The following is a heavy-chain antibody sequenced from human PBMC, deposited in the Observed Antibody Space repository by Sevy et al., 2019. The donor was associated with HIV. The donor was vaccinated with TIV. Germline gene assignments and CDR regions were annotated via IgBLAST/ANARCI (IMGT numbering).Heavy chain of an antibody. CDR1: GFSFSSYE. J-gene: IGHJ4*02. CDR2: ITSSGSTK. Sequence: GGSLRLSCAASGFSFSSYEMNWVRQAPGKGLEWVSFITSSGSTKHYSDSVRGRFTISRDKAKYSLSLQMNSLRAEDTAIYYCARDLPPSATTVAHFDYWGQGTLVTVSS. V-gene: IGHV3-48*03. D-gene: IGHD4-17*01. CDR3: ARDLPPSATTVAHFDY.